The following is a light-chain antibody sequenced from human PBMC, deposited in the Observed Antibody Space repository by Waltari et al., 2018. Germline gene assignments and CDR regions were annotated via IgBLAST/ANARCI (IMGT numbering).Light chain of an antibody. CDR2: EVY. CDR3: CSYAGADSSVL. Sequence: QSALTQPRSVSGSPGQSVPISCTGPHVDVVGYDFVSWYQPYPGKAPKLIIYEVYKRPPGVPDRFSGSKSGNTASLSISGLLNEDEADFYCCSYAGADSSVLFGGGTTLTVL. CDR1: HVDVVGYDF. V-gene: IGLV2-11*01. J-gene: IGLJ2*01.